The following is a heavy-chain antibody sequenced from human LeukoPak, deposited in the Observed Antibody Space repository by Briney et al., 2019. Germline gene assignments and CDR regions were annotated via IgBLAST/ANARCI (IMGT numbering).Heavy chain of an antibody. CDR1: GGTFSSYA. V-gene: IGHV1-69*06. Sequence: ASVKVSCKASGGTFSSYAISWVRQAPGQGLEWMGGIIPIFGTANYAQKFQGRVTITADKSTSTAYMELSSLRSEDTAVYYCARDYGSGSYYNGDYWGQGALVTVSS. J-gene: IGHJ4*02. CDR3: ARDYGSGSYYNGDY. CDR2: IIPIFGTA. D-gene: IGHD3-10*01.